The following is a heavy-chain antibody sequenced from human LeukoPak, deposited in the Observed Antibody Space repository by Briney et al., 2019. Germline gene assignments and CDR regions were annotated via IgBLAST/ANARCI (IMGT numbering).Heavy chain of an antibody. CDR2: IRSKAYGGTT. D-gene: IGHD3-22*01. Sequence: GRSLRLSCTTSGFTFGDVAMSWVRQAPGKGLEWVGFIRSKAYGGTTEYGTSVKGRFTISRDDSKSITYLQMNSLKTEDTAVYSCVLKYNYDRSDYWGQGTLVTVSS. CDR1: GFTFGDVA. CDR3: VLKYNYDRSDY. J-gene: IGHJ4*02. V-gene: IGHV3-49*04.